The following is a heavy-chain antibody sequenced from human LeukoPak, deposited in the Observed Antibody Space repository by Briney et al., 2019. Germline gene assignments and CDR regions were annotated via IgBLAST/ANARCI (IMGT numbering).Heavy chain of an antibody. Sequence: HSETLSLTCTVSGGSISSYYWSWIRQPPGKGLEWIGYIFYSGSTNYNPSLNSRVTISVDTSKNQFSLKLSSVTAADTAVYYCARSPSGGWYNWFDPWGQGTLVTVSS. CDR2: IFYSGST. CDR1: GGSISSYY. V-gene: IGHV4-59*08. D-gene: IGHD6-19*01. J-gene: IGHJ5*02. CDR3: ARSPSGGWYNWFDP.